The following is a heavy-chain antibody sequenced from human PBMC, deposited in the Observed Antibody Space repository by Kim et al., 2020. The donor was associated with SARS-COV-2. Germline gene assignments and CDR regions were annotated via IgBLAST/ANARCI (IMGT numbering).Heavy chain of an antibody. D-gene: IGHD3-10*01. CDR2: IYYSGST. J-gene: IGHJ5*02. Sequence: SETLSLTCTVSGGSVSSGSYYWSWIRQPPGKGLEWIGYIYYSGSTNYNPSLKSRVTISVDTSKNQFSLKLSSVTAADTAVYYCARSFYYYGSGSYFWFDPWGQGTLVTVSS. CDR1: GGSVSSGSYY. CDR3: ARSFYYYGSGSYFWFDP. V-gene: IGHV4-61*01.